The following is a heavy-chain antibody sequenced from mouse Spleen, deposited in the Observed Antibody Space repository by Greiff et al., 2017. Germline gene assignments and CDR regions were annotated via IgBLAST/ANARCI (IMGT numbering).Heavy chain of an antibody. Sequence: EVKVVESEGGLVQPGSSMKLSCTASGFTFSDYYMAWVRQVPEKGLEWVANINYDGSSTYYLDSLKSRFIISRDNAKNILYLQMSSLKSVDTATYYCARDDFFDYWGQGTTLTVSS. V-gene: IGHV5-16*01. J-gene: IGHJ2*01. CDR2: INYDGSST. CDR1: GFTFSDYY. CDR3: ARDDFFDY.